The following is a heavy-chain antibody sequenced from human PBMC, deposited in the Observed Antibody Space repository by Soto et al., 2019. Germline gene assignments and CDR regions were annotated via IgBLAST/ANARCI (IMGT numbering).Heavy chain of an antibody. J-gene: IGHJ4*02. D-gene: IGHD2-2*02. CDR2: IIPIFGTA. CDR3: ARDRRYCSSTSCYTLDY. CDR1: GGTFSSYA. Sequence: QVQLVQSGAEVKKPGSSVKVSCKASGGTFSSYAISWVRQAPGQGLEWMGGIIPIFGTANYAQKFQVRVTISADKSTSTAYMELSSLRSEDTAVYYCARDRRYCSSTSCYTLDYWGQGTLVTVSS. V-gene: IGHV1-69*06.